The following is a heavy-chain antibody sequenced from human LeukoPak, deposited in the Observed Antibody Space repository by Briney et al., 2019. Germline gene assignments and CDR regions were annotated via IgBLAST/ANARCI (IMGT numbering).Heavy chain of an antibody. Sequence: GGSLRLSCAASGFTLSTYALSWVRQAPGKGLEWVSAISGSGTTIYYADSVKGRFTISRDNSKNTLYLQMNSLRAEDTAVYYCANLYDSVGYYIAWGQGALVTVSS. D-gene: IGHD3-22*01. J-gene: IGHJ5*02. V-gene: IGHV3-23*01. CDR1: GFTLSTYA. CDR2: ISGSGTTI. CDR3: ANLYDSVGYYIA.